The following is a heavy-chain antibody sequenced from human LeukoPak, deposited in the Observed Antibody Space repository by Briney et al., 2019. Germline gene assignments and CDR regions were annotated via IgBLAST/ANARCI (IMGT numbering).Heavy chain of an antibody. V-gene: IGHV1-69*13. Sequence: ASVKVSCKASGGTFSSYAISWVRQAPGQGLEWMGGIIPIFGTANYAQKFQGRVTITADESTSTAYMELSSLRSEDTAVYYCAREKAYDSSGYYSDFGYWGQGTLVTVSS. CDR3: AREKAYDSSGYYSDFGY. CDR2: IIPIFGTA. J-gene: IGHJ4*02. D-gene: IGHD3-22*01. CDR1: GGTFSSYA.